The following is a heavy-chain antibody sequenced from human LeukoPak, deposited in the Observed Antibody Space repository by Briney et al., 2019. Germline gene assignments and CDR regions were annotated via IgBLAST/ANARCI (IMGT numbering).Heavy chain of an antibody. CDR1: GFMFTDYW. V-gene: IGHV3-74*01. Sequence: GGSLRLSCAVSGFMFTDYWMHWVRQAPGKGLVWVSRINTDGSSTTYAGSVKRRFTISRDNAKNTVYLHMNSLTGEDTAVYFCARGDLNAFTIWGQGTKVIVSS. D-gene: IGHD2-21*01. CDR2: INTDGSST. J-gene: IGHJ3*02. CDR3: ARGDLNAFTI.